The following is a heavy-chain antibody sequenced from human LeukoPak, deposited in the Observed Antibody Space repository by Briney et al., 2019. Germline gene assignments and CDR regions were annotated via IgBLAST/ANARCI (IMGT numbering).Heavy chain of an antibody. D-gene: IGHD3-22*01. CDR2: IYYSGST. CDR3: ARLRYYYDSSGPEY. V-gene: IGHV4-39*01. Sequence: SETLSLTCTVSGGSISRGSYSWGWIRQPPGKGLEWIGSIYYSGSTYYNPSLKSRVTISVDTSKNQFSLKLSSVTAADTAVYYCARLRYYYDSSGPEYWGQGTLVTVSS. CDR1: GGSISRGSYS. J-gene: IGHJ4*02.